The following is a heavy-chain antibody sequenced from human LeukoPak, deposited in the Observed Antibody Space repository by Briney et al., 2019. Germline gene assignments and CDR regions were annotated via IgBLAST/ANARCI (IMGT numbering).Heavy chain of an antibody. CDR3: ARDLGWELQHFFDH. D-gene: IGHD1-26*01. Sequence: GASVKVSFKASGYTFNSYGINWVRQAPGQGLEWMEWISVYNGQTNYAHKFQGRVTMTTDTSTRTVYMELRSLRSDDTAVYYCARDLGWELQHFFDHWGQGTLVTVSA. V-gene: IGHV1-18*01. J-gene: IGHJ4*02. CDR2: ISVYNGQT. CDR1: GYTFNSYG.